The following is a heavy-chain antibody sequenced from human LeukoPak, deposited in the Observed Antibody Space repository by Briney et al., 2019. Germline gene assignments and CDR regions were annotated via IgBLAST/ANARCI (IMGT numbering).Heavy chain of an antibody. J-gene: IGHJ4*02. CDR1: GYTFTGYY. D-gene: IGHD3-10*01. V-gene: IGHV1-2*06. CDR2: INPNSGGT. Sequence: GASVKVSCRASGYTFTGYYMHWVRQAPGQGLEWMGRINPNSGGTNYAQKFQGRVTMTRDTSISTAYMELSRLRSDGTAVYYCARSSLYGSGTYHNDYWGQGTLVTVSS. CDR3: ARSSLYGSGTYHNDY.